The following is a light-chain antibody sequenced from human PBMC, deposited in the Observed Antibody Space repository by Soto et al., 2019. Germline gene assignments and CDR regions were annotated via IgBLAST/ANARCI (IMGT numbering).Light chain of an antibody. CDR3: QSYASSLSYV. V-gene: IGLV1-40*01. CDR1: SSNIGAGYD. CDR2: GNS. Sequence: QPVLTQTPSVSGAPGQRVTISCTGSSSNIGAGYDVHWYQQLPGTAPKLLIYGNSNRPSGVPDRFSGSKSGTSASLAITGLQAEDEADYYCQSYASSLSYVFGTGTKVTVL. J-gene: IGLJ1*01.